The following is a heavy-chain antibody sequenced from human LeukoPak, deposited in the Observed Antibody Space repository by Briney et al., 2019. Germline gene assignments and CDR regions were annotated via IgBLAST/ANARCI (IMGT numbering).Heavy chain of an antibody. V-gene: IGHV3-48*01. CDR2: IGDSSTTI. Sequence: GGSLRLSCAASGFTFSSYSMNWVRQAPGKGLEWVSYIGDSSTTIYYADSVKGRFTISRDNAKNSLYLQMSSLRAEDTAVYYCARRFDIWGQGTMVTVSS. CDR1: GFTFSSYS. J-gene: IGHJ3*02. CDR3: ARRFDI.